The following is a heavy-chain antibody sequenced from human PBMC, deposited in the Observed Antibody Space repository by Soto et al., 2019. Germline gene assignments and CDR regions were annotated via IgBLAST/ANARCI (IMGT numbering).Heavy chain of an antibody. V-gene: IGHV3-21*01. J-gene: IGHJ6*03. Sequence: EVQLVESGGGLVKPGGSLRLSCAASGFTFSSYSMNWVRQAPGKGLEWVSSISSSSSYIYYPDSVKGRFTIARDNTKNTLYLQMNSLRAEDTAVYYCARIFPDQLLYRQGLYYYYYMDVWGKGTTVTVSS. D-gene: IGHD2-2*02. CDR1: GFTFSSYS. CDR3: ARIFPDQLLYRQGLYYYYYMDV. CDR2: ISSSSSYI.